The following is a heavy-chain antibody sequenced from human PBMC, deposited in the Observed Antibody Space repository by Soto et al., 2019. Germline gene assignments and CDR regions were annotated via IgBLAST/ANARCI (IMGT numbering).Heavy chain of an antibody. Sequence: QVQLVQYGGEVKKPGASVTVSCKASGYSCINYHITWVRQAPGQGLEWMAWINTYNGMTDYAQRFQGRVTMTRDTSTSTAYMELRNLGSDDTAVYFCAKSPRGEMATDWGQGTLVTVSS. CDR3: AKSPRGEMATD. CDR1: GYSCINYH. D-gene: IGHD5-12*01. J-gene: IGHJ4*02. V-gene: IGHV1-18*01. CDR2: INTYNGMT.